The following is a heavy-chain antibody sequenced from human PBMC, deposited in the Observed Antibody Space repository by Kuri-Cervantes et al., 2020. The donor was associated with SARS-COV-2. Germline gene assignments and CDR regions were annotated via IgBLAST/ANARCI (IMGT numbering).Heavy chain of an antibody. CDR2: IIPIFGTA. J-gene: IGHJ6*02. CDR3: ARERATVPTLNGRDV. D-gene: IGHD4-11*01. CDR1: GGAFSSYG. V-gene: IGHV1-69*06. Sequence: SVKVSCKASGGAFSSYGISWVRQAPGQGLEWMGGIIPIFGTANYAQKFQGRVTITADKSPSTAYMELRSLRSEKTAGYSCARERATVPTLNGRDVWGQGTRSPSP.